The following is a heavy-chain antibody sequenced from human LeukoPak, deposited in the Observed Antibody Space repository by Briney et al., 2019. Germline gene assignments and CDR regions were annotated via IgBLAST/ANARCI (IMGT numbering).Heavy chain of an antibody. J-gene: IGHJ4*02. CDR1: GFTFSSYA. CDR3: ARVSSMLRGPLVIYYFDF. Sequence: GGSLRLSCAASGFTFSSYAMSWVRQAPGKGLEWVSAISGSGSTNYADSVKGRFTISRDNSKNTLYLQMNSLRAEDTAVYYCARVSSMLRGPLVIYYFDFWGQGTLVTVSS. V-gene: IGHV3-23*01. CDR2: ISGSGST. D-gene: IGHD3-10*01.